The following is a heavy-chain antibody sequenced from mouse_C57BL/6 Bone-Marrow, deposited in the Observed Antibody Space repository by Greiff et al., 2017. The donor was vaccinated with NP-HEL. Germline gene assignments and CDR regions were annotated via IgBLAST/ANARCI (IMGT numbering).Heavy chain of an antibody. CDR3: ARERGVTTMRNYFDY. V-gene: IGHV5-4*01. J-gene: IGHJ2*01. D-gene: IGHD2-2*01. CDR1: GFTFSSYA. Sequence: EVKLMESGGGLVKPGGSLTLSCAASGFTFSSYAMSWVRQTPEKRLEWVATISDGGSYTYYPDNVKGRFTIYRDNAKNNLYLQMSHLKSEDTAMYYCARERGVTTMRNYFDYWGQGTTLTVSS. CDR2: ISDGGSYT.